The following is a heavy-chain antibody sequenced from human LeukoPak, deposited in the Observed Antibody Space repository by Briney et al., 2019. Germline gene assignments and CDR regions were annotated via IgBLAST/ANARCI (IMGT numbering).Heavy chain of an antibody. CDR1: GFTFSSYW. D-gene: IGHD2-2*01. J-gene: IGHJ4*02. CDR3: ARERVEYCSSTSCYYDY. Sequence: GGSLRLSCAASGFTFSSYWMSWVRQAPGKGLEWVANIKQDGSEKYYVDSVKGRFTISRDNAKNSLYLQMNSLRAEDTAVYYCARERVEYCSSTSCYYDYWGQGTLVTVSS. V-gene: IGHV3-7*01. CDR2: IKQDGSEK.